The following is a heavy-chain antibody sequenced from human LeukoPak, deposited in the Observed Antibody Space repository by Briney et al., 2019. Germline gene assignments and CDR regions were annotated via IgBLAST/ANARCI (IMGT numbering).Heavy chain of an antibody. Sequence: PSETLSLTCSVSGGSISTGNYYWGWIRQPPGKGLEWIGSVYYSGSTYYSPSLKSRVTISLDTSKNQFSLNLSSVTAADTAMYYCTGEHSTGWRDYYYYYMDVWGKGTTVTVSS. D-gene: IGHD6-19*01. CDR2: VYYSGST. CDR3: TGEHSTGWRDYYYYYMDV. V-gene: IGHV4-39*07. CDR1: GGSISTGNYY. J-gene: IGHJ6*03.